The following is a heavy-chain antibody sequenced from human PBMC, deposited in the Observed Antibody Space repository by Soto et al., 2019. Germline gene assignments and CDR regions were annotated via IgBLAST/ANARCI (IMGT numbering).Heavy chain of an antibody. CDR3: AKGSANSYCSSTSCYAGGYYYYYMDV. CDR2: ISGSGGRT. D-gene: IGHD2-2*01. V-gene: IGHV3-23*01. J-gene: IGHJ6*03. CDR1: GFTFSSYA. Sequence: GGSLRLSCAASGFTFSSYAMSWVRQAPGKGLEWVSSISGSGGRTYHADFVKGRFTISRDNSKDTLYLQMNSLRAEDTAVYYCAKGSANSYCSSTSCYAGGYYYYYMDVWGKGTTVTVSS.